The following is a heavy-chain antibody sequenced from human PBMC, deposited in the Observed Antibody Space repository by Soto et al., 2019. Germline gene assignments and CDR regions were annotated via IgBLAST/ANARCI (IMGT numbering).Heavy chain of an antibody. J-gene: IGHJ6*04. Sequence: EVQLLESGGGLVQPGGSLRLSCAASGFTFSSYAMSWVRQAPGKGLEWVSAISGSGGSTYYEDTVEGRFTISRDNSKNTLYLQMNSLRAEDTAVYYCAKNYEITIFGVAPSYGMDVWGEGTTVTVSS. D-gene: IGHD3-3*01. CDR1: GFTFSSYA. CDR3: AKNYEITIFGVAPSYGMDV. CDR2: ISGSGGST. V-gene: IGHV3-23*01.